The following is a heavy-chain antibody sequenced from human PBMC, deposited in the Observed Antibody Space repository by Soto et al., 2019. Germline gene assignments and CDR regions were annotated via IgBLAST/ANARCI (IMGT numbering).Heavy chain of an antibody. Sequence: TLSLTCTVSGGSISSRGYYWSWIRQYPGTGLEWIGYIYYSESTQYNPSLKSRATISLDTSKNQFSLKLTSVTAADTAVYYCARDQWAVVTGEYYGMDVWGQGNTVTVSS. CDR3: ARDQWAVVTGEYYGMDV. D-gene: IGHD2-15*01. V-gene: IGHV4-31*03. CDR2: IYYSEST. CDR1: GGSISSRGYY. J-gene: IGHJ6*02.